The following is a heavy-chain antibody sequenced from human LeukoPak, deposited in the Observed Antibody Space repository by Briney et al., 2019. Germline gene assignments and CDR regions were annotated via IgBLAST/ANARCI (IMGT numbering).Heavy chain of an antibody. J-gene: IGHJ5*02. CDR1: GFTFSSYS. Sequence: GGSLRLSCAASGFTFSSYSMNWVRQAPGKGLEWVSSISSSSSYIYYADSVKGRFTTSRDNAKNSLYLQMNSLRAEDTAVYYCARAPYYYDSSGYYRFDPWGQGTLVTVSS. CDR3: ARAPYYYDSSGYYRFDP. CDR2: ISSSSSYI. D-gene: IGHD3-22*01. V-gene: IGHV3-21*01.